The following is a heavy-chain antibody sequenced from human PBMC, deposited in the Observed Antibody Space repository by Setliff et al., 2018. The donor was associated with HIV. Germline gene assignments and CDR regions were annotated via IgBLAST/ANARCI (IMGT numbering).Heavy chain of an antibody. CDR2: ISYSTGYI. CDR1: GFTFSSYT. J-gene: IGHJ4*02. V-gene: IGHV3-21*04. Sequence: PGGSLRLSCAASGFTFSSYTMNWVRQAPGKGLEWVSSISYSTGYIYYADSVKGRFTVSRDDSKTSVYLQMNSLKTEGTAVYYCAGGRPGGIHDYWGQGTLVTVSS. D-gene: IGHD1-26*01. CDR3: AGGRPGGIHDY.